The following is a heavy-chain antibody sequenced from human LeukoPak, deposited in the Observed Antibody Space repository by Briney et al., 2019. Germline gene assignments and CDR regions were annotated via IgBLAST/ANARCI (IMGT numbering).Heavy chain of an antibody. J-gene: IGHJ4*02. V-gene: IGHV1-46*01. CDR3: ARWGGTYGGRYDY. CDR2: INPSGGST. D-gene: IGHD4-23*01. CDR1: GGTFSSYA. Sequence: GASVKVSCKASGGTFSSYAISWVRQAPGQGLEWMGIINPSGGSTSYAQKFQGRVTMTRDMSTSTVYMELSSLRSEDTAVYYCARWGGTYGGRYDYWGQGTLVTVSS.